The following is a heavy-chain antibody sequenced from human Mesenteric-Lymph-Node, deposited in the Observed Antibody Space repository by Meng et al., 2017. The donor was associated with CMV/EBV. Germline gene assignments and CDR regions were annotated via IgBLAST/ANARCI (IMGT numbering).Heavy chain of an antibody. CDR3: TGDSVSNPNLDY. D-gene: IGHD3-10*01. Sequence: VHLGESGGGLVQLGVSLRLSCADSGFNVRDKYISWVRQAPGKGLEWVCIIYRGDNTYYIDSVKDRFTVSRDNSKNTMYLQMNSLRVEDTAVXYXTGDSVSNPNLDYWGQGTLVTVSS. CDR2: IYRGDNT. V-gene: IGHV3-66*01. CDR1: GFNVRDKY. J-gene: IGHJ4*02.